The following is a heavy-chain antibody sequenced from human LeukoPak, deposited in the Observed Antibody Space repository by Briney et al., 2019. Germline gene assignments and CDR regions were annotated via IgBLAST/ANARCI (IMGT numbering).Heavy chain of an antibody. D-gene: IGHD5-24*01. V-gene: IGHV3-23*01. J-gene: IGHJ4*02. Sequence: GGSLRLSCGASGFTISTYAMAWVRQAPGKGLEWVSSITSSGATTYYADSVKGRFTISRDISKNTLYLQMNSLTAEDSAVYYCAKEFIAGDGHVDCDSWGQGTLVTVSS. CDR2: ITSSGATT. CDR1: GFTISTYA. CDR3: AKEFIAGDGHVDCDS.